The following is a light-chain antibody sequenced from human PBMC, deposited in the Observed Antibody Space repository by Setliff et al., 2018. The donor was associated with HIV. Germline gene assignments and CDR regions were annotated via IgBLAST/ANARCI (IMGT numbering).Light chain of an antibody. V-gene: IGLV2-14*01. CDR2: EVS. Sequence: QSALTQPASVSGSPGQSITISCTGTNSDIGSYDFVSWYQHHPGKAPKLMIYEVSNRPPGVSSRFSASKSGNTASLTISGLQTEDEADYYCSSYTNITTRVFGTGTKVTVL. CDR1: NSDIGSYDF. CDR3: SSYTNITTRV. J-gene: IGLJ1*01.